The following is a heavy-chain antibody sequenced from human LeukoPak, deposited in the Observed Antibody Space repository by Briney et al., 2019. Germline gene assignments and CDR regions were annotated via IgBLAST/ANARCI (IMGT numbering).Heavy chain of an antibody. D-gene: IGHD3-22*01. CDR1: GYTLTELS. CDR2: FDPEDGET. CDR3: ATALAYYYDSSGYYYRY. Sequence: ASVKVSCKVSGYTLTELSMHWVRQAPGKGLEWVGGFDPEDGETIYAQKFQGRVTMTEDTSTDTAYMELSSLRSEDTAVYYCATALAYYYDSSGYYYRYWGQGTLVTVSS. J-gene: IGHJ4*02. V-gene: IGHV1-24*01.